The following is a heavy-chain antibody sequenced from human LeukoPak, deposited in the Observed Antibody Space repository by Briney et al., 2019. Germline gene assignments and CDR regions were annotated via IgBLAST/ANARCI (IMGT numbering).Heavy chain of an antibody. CDR2: VHLDGRT. CDR1: GGSVSSTNW. V-gene: IGHV4-4*02. J-gene: IGHJ4*02. CDR3: AREGGFYRPLDY. Sequence: PSETLSLTCGVSGGSVSSTNWWTWIRQPPGKGLEWIGEVHLDGRTNFNPSLKSRLTISVHLSENHVSLKLTSVTAADTAVYYCAREGGFYRPLDYSGQGTLVTVSS. D-gene: IGHD6-25*01.